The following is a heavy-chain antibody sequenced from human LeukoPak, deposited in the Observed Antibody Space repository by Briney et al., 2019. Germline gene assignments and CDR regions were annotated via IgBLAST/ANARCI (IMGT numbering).Heavy chain of an antibody. CDR3: TREGWVVRYDFWSGYLDYYYYGMDV. J-gene: IGHJ6*02. Sequence: TGGSLRLSCVASGFTFTDHPMNWVRQAPGKGLEWVGFIRSKAYGGTTEYAASVKGRFTISRDDSKSIAYLQMNSLKTEDTAVYYCTREGWVVRYDFWSGYLDYYYYGMDVWGQGTTVTVSS. CDR1: GFTFTDHP. V-gene: IGHV3-49*04. D-gene: IGHD3-3*01. CDR2: IRSKAYGGTT.